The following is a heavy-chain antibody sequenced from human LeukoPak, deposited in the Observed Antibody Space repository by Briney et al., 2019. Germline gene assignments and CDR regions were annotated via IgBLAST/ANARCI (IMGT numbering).Heavy chain of an antibody. CDR1: GGSISSSSYY. Sequence: SETLSLTCTVSGGSISSSSYYWGWIRQPPGKGLEWIGSIYYSGSTYYNPSLKSQFTISVDTSKNQFSLKLSSVTAADTAVYYCARVPPSIDGGNRGWFDPWGQGTLVTVSS. D-gene: IGHD4-23*01. V-gene: IGHV4-39*07. CDR3: ARVPPSIDGGNRGWFDP. J-gene: IGHJ5*02. CDR2: IYYSGST.